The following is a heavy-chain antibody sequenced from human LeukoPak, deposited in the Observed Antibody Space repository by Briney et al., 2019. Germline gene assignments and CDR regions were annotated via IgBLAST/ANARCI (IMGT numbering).Heavy chain of an antibody. V-gene: IGHV3-23*01. CDR3: ANSGWYFSHRSDY. CDR1: GFTFSSYA. D-gene: IGHD6-19*01. CDR2: ISGSGGST. Sequence: PGGSLRLSCAASGFTFSSYAMSWVRQAPGKGLEWGSAISGSGGSTYYADSVKGRFTISRDNSKNTLYLQMNSLRAEDTAVYYCANSGWYFSHRSDYWGQGTLVTVSS. J-gene: IGHJ4*02.